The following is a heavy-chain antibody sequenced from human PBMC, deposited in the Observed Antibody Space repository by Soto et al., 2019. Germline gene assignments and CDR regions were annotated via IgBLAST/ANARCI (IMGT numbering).Heavy chain of an antibody. CDR1: GGSISSGDYY. J-gene: IGHJ4*02. CDR2: IYYSGST. CDR3: AVSIAARDLDY. V-gene: IGHV4-30-4*01. Sequence: QVQLQESGPGLVKPSQTLSLTCTVSGGSISSGDYYWSWIRQPPGKGLEWIGYIYYSGSTYYNPSINTRATNSVETSKNPFSLKRSSVTAADTAVYYCAVSIAARDLDYWGQGTVVTVSS. D-gene: IGHD6-6*01.